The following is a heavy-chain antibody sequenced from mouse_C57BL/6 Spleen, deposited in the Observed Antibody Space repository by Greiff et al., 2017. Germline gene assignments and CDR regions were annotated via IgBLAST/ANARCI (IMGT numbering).Heavy chain of an antibody. D-gene: IGHD1-1*01. Sequence: QVQLQQPGAELVRPGTSVKLSCKASGYTFTSYWMHWVKQRPGQGLEWIGVIDPSDSYTNYNQKFKGKSTLTVDTYSSKAYMQLSSLTSEDSAVYYCARGATVVATEGFAYWGQGTLVTVSA. CDR1: GYTFTSYW. J-gene: IGHJ3*01. CDR3: ARGATVVATEGFAY. V-gene: IGHV1-59*01. CDR2: IDPSDSYT.